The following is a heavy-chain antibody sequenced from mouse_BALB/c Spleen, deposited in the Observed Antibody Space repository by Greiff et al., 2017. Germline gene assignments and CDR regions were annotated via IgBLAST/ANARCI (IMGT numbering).Heavy chain of an antibody. Sequence: VQLKESGPELVKPGASVKMSCKASGYTFTSYVMHWVKQKPGQGLEWIGYINPYNDGTKYNEKFKGKATLTSDKSSSTAYMELSSLTSEDSAVYYCARRVYYVGSSPGYAMDYWGQGTSVTVSS. V-gene: IGHV1-14*01. J-gene: IGHJ4*01. CDR2: INPYNDGT. D-gene: IGHD1-1*01. CDR3: ARRVYYVGSSPGYAMDY. CDR1: GYTFTSYV.